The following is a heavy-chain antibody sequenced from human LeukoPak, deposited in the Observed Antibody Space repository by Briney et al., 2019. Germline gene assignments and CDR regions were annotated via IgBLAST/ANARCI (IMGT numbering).Heavy chain of an antibody. CDR3: ARERYSYGAFDY. J-gene: IGHJ4*02. CDR1: GYTFTSYG. D-gene: IGHD5-18*01. CDR2: ISAYNGNT. Sequence: ASVKVSCKASGYTFTSYGISWVRQAPGQGLEWMRWISAYNGNTNYAQKLQGRVTMTTDTSTSTAYMELRSLRSDDTAVYYCARERYSYGAFDYWGQGTLVTVSS. V-gene: IGHV1-18*01.